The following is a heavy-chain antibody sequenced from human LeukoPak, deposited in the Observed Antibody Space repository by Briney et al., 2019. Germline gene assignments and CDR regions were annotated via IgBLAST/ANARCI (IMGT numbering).Heavy chain of an antibody. CDR2: ISSSSSYI. D-gene: IGHD3-22*01. CDR1: GFTFSSYS. J-gene: IGHJ4*02. Sequence: GGSLRLSCAASGFTFSSYSMNWVRQAPGKGLEWVSSISSSSSYIYYADSVKGRFTISRDNAKNSLYLQMNSLRAEDTAVYYCARKYDILTGRIKKGYYYDSSGYDNWGQGTLVTVSS. CDR3: ARKYDILTGRIKKGYYYDSSGYDN. V-gene: IGHV3-21*01.